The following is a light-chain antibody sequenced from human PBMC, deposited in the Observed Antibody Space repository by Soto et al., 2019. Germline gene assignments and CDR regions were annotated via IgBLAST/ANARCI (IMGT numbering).Light chain of an antibody. Sequence: QSVLTQPASVSGSPGQSITISCSGTSSDVGAYNYVSWFQQYPGKAPKLLIYDVTNRPSGISHRFSGSKSGNTASLTISGLQAEDEADYHCSSYTSSTLVVFGGGTQLTVL. J-gene: IGLJ2*01. CDR2: DVT. CDR3: SSYTSSTLVV. CDR1: SSDVGAYNY. V-gene: IGLV2-14*01.